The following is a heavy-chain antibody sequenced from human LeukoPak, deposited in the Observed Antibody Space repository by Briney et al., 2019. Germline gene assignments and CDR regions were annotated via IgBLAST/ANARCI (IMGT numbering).Heavy chain of an antibody. Sequence: SETMSLTCTVSGGSISSYYWSWIRQPPGKGLEWIGYIYYSGSTNYNPSLKSRVTISVDTSKNQFSLKLSSVTAADTAVYYCARVSVTVIDYWGQGTLVTVSS. V-gene: IGHV4-59*01. CDR2: IYYSGST. D-gene: IGHD3-16*02. CDR3: ARVSVTVIDY. CDR1: GGSISSYY. J-gene: IGHJ4*02.